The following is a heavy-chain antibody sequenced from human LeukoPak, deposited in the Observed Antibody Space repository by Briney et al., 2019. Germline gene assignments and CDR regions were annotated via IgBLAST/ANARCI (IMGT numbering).Heavy chain of an antibody. CDR1: GFTFRNYV. D-gene: IGHD3-10*01. CDR2: TSSDLNVK. J-gene: IGHJ4*02. Sequence: GGSLRLSCAASGFTFRNYVIHWVRQAPGKGLEWVAVTSSDLNVKLYADSVKGRFTISRDNSRSTLYLQMNSLRPEDTAIYCCAREGYYGSGSPPSLYFDYWGQGTLVTVSS. V-gene: IGHV3-30-3*01. CDR3: AREGYYGSGSPPSLYFDY.